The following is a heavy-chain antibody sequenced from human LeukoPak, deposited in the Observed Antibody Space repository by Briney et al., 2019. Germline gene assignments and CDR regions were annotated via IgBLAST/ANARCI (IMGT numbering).Heavy chain of an antibody. CDR3: ARGRSGGDWFDP. Sequence: SETLSLTCAVYGGSFSGHYWRWIRQPPGKGLEWIGEINQSGSTNYNPSLKSRVTMSVDTSRNHLSLKLTSVTAADTAVYYCARGRSGGDWFDPWGQGTLVTVSS. CDR2: INQSGST. J-gene: IGHJ5*02. CDR1: GGSFSGHY. V-gene: IGHV4-34*01. D-gene: IGHD3-10*01.